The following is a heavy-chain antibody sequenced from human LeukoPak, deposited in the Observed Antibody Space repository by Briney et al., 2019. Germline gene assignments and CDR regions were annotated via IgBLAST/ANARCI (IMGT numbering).Heavy chain of an antibody. V-gene: IGHV5-51*01. CDR2: IYPGDSDT. CDR3: ARQDYYDSSGYVAFYYFDY. CDR1: GYSFTSYW. J-gene: IGHJ4*02. D-gene: IGHD3-22*01. Sequence: GESLKISCKGSGYSFTSYWIGWVRQMPGKGLEWMGIIYPGDSDTRYSPSFQGQVTISADKSISTAYLQWSSLKASDTAMYYCARQDYYDSSGYVAFYYFDYWGQGTLVTVSS.